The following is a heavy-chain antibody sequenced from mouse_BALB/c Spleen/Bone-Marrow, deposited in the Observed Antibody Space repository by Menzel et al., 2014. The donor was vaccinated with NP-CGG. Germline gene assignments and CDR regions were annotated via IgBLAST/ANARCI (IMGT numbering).Heavy chain of an antibody. J-gene: IGHJ4*01. CDR1: GYTFTGYW. CDR3: ARLIYGSSYIVDF. CDR2: INPSNGRT. Sequence: VQRVESGAELVKPGASVKLSCKASGYTFTGYWMHWVKQRPGQGLERIGEINPSNGRTNYNEKFKSMATLTVDKSSSTAYVQLSSLTSEDSAVFYCARLIYGSSYIVDFWGQGTSVTVSS. D-gene: IGHD1-1*01. V-gene: IGHV1S81*02.